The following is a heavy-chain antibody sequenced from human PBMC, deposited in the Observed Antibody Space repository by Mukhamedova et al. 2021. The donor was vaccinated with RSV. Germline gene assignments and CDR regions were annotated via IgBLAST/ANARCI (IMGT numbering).Heavy chain of an antibody. CDR2: GGST. D-gene: IGHD6-13*01. J-gene: IGHJ4*02. V-gene: IGHV3-23*01. Sequence: GGSTYYADSVKGRFTISRDNSKNTLYLQMNSLRAEDTAVYYCAKAPAYSSRKIYFDYWGQGTLVTVSS. CDR3: AKAPAYSSRKIYFDY.